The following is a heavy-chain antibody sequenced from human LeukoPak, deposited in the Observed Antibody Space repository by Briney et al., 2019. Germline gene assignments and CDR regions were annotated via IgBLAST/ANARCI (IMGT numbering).Heavy chain of an antibody. Sequence: GGSLRLSCAASGFTFSSYWMHWVRHAPGKGLVWVSRINSDGSSTSYADSVKGRFTISRDNAKNTLYLQMNSLRAEDTAVYYCARVDYDSSGYPPRPSHFDYWGQGTLVTVSS. J-gene: IGHJ4*02. CDR1: GFTFSSYW. CDR2: INSDGSST. V-gene: IGHV3-74*01. CDR3: ARVDYDSSGYPPRPSHFDY. D-gene: IGHD3-22*01.